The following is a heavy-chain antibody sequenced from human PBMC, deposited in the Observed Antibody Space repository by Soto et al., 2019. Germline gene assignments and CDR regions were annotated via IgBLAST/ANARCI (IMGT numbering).Heavy chain of an antibody. CDR1: GFIVRIRQ. CDR2: IFSDGTT. J-gene: IGHJ5*02. CDR3: ARVGPDDSQSYMFRYDRCDP. Sequence: PGGSLRPPCAASGFIVRIRQMSWVRQAPGKGLEWVSIIFSDGTTHYGVSVKGRFTISRDSARNTVYLQMNGLRVDDTAVYYCARVGPDDSQSYMFRYDRCDP. D-gene: IGHD3-10*01. V-gene: IGHV3-53*01.